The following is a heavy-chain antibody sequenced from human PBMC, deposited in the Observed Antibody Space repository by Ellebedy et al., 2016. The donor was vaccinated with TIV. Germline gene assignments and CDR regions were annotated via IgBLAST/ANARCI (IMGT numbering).Heavy chain of an antibody. J-gene: IGHJ6*02. CDR3: ARTSDSSTYYQYYYGVDV. D-gene: IGHD3-22*01. CDR1: GDTITRYA. V-gene: IGHV1-3*01. CDR2: INGGNGDT. Sequence: AASAKVSCKASGDTITRYAIHWVRQAPGQRPEWMGWINGGNGDTSYSQKFQGRVTLTRDTSASTAYMELSSLRFDDTAVYYCARTSDSSTYYQYYYGVDVWGQGTTVTVSS.